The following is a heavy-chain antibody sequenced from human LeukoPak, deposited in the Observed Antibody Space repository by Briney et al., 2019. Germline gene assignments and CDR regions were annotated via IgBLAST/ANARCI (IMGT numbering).Heavy chain of an antibody. V-gene: IGHV1-69*05. Sequence: SVKVSCKASGGTFSSYAISWVRQAPGQGLEWMGRIIPIFGTANYAQKFQGRVTITTDESTSTAYMELSSLRSEDTAVYYCAVGALSYGLEGQSDWGQGTLVIVSS. J-gene: IGHJ4*02. CDR2: IIPIFGTA. CDR1: GGTFSSYA. CDR3: AVGALSYGLEGQSD. D-gene: IGHD5-18*01.